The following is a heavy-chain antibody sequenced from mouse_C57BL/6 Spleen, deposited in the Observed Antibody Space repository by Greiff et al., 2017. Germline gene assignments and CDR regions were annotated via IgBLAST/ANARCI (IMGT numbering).Heavy chain of an antibody. D-gene: IGHD1-1*01. Sequence: QVQLQQPGAELVKPGASVKMSCKASGYTFTSYWITWVKQRPGQGLEWIGDIYPGSGSTNYNEKFKSKATLTVDTSSTAYMQLSSLASEDSAVYYGERWCSSYAYWGQGTTLTVSS. J-gene: IGHJ2*01. V-gene: IGHV1-55*01. CDR3: ERWCSSYAY. CDR2: IYPGSGST. CDR1: GYTFTSYW.